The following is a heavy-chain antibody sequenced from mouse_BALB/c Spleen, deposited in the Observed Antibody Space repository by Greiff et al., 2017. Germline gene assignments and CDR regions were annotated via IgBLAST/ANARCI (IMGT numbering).Heavy chain of an antibody. CDR1: GFTFSSYA. CDR3: ARGYYGSSSYYFDY. J-gene: IGHJ2*01. Sequence: EVMLVESGGGLVKPGGSLKLSCAASGFTFSSYAMSWVRQTPEKRLEWVAYISSGGSTYYPDSVKGRFTISRDNARNILYLQMSSLRSEDTAMYYCARGYYGSSSYYFDYWGQGTTLTVSS. V-gene: IGHV5-6-5*01. CDR2: ISSGGST. D-gene: IGHD1-1*01.